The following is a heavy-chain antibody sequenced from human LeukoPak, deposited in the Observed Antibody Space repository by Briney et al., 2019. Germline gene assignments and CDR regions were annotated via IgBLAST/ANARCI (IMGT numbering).Heavy chain of an antibody. CDR1: GGSISSGDYS. CDR2: IYYSGST. CDR3: AFNPYYDSSGSLWY. D-gene: IGHD3-22*01. Sequence: SETLSLTCTVSGGSISSGDYSWSWIRQPPGKGLEWIGYIYYSGSTYYNPSLKSRVTISVDTSKNQFSLKLSSVTAADTAVYYCAFNPYYDSSGSLWYWGQGTLVTVSS. J-gene: IGHJ4*02. V-gene: IGHV4-30-4*01.